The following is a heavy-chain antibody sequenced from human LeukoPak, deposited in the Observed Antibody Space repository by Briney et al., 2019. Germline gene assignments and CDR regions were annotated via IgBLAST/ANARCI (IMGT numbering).Heavy chain of an antibody. V-gene: IGHV3-30*04. CDR2: ISYDGSNE. CDR3: AKDVKGILWFGELPKDDY. Sequence: GGSLRLSCAASGFTFSSYVMHWVRQAPGKGLEWVAIISYDGSNEYYADSVKGRFTISRDNSKNTLYLQMNSLRAEDTAVYYCAKDVKGILWFGELPKDDYWGQGTLVTVSS. D-gene: IGHD3-10*01. CDR1: GFTFSSYV. J-gene: IGHJ4*02.